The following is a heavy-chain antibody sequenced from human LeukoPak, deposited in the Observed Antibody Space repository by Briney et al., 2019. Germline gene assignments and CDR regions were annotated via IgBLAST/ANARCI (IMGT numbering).Heavy chain of an antibody. CDR1: VYTFTAYY. J-gene: IGHJ4*02. CDR3: ARRLTGVDY. D-gene: IGHD7-27*01. Sequence: GASVKVSCKASVYTFTAYYINWVRQAPGQGLEWMGWINPNSGGTNYAQKFQGRVTMTRDTSISTAYMELNRLTSDDTAVYYCARRLTGVDYWGQGTLVTVSS. V-gene: IGHV1-2*02. CDR2: INPNSGGT.